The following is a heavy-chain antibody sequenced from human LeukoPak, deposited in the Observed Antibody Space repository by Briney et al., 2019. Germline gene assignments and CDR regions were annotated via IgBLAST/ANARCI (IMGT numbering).Heavy chain of an antibody. CDR3: TRHEVYGSGSYYRVIDY. J-gene: IGHJ4*02. CDR2: IRSKANSYAT. V-gene: IGHV3-73*01. Sequence: GGSLRLSCAASGFTFSNAWMSWVRQASGKGLEWVGRIRSKANSYATAYAASVKGRFTISRDDSKNTAYLQMNSLKTEDTAVYYCTRHEVYGSGSYYRVIDYWGQGTLVTVSS. CDR1: GFTFSNAW. D-gene: IGHD3-10*01.